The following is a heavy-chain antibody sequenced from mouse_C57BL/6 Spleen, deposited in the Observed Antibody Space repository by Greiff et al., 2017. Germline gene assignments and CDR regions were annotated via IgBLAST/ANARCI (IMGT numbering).Heavy chain of an antibody. CDR3: ARMGGGNYLYYAMDY. D-gene: IGHD2-1*01. J-gene: IGHJ4*01. Sequence: VKLMESGPGLVQPSQSLSITCTVSGFSLTSYGVHWVRQSPGKGLEWLGVIWSGGSTDYNAAFISRLSISKDNSKSQVFFKMNSLQADDTAIYYCARMGGGNYLYYAMDYWGQGTSVTVSS. V-gene: IGHV2-2*01. CDR1: GFSLTSYG. CDR2: IWSGGST.